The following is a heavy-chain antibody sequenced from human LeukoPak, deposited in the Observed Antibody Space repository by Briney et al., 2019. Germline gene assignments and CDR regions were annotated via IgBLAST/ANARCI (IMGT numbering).Heavy chain of an antibody. CDR2: MKQEGSEK. Sequence: GGSLRLPCAASGFIFNDHWMIWGRQPPGKGLEWVVNMKQEGSEKYYVHSVKGRFTISRDNAKNSLYLHMNNLRVEDTAVYFCVTGDIPGGYWGQGTLVTVSS. V-gene: IGHV3-7*01. D-gene: IGHD2-15*01. CDR3: VTGDIPGGY. CDR1: GFIFNDHW. J-gene: IGHJ4*02.